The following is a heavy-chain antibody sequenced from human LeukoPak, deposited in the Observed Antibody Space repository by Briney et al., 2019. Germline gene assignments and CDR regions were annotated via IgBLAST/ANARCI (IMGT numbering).Heavy chain of an antibody. J-gene: IGHJ4*02. V-gene: IGHV4-30-4*01. CDR3: ARVDMATIFDS. Sequence: SETLSLTCIVAGGSIKADNSYWSWVRQPPGEGLAWIGYISYSGSTYYNASLKSRASISLDTSNSRFSLKLTSLTAADTAIYFCARVDMATIFDSWGQGTLVTVSS. D-gene: IGHD5-24*01. CDR1: GGSIKADNSY. CDR2: ISYSGST.